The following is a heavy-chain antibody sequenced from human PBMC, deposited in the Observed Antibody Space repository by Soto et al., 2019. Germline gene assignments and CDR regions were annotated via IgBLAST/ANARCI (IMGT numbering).Heavy chain of an antibody. J-gene: IGHJ6*02. CDR3: AKKVRGRDGYHYGMDV. D-gene: IGHD1-26*01. CDR2: ISGSGGST. CDR1: GFTFSSYA. V-gene: IGHV3-23*01. Sequence: GGSLRLCCAASGFTFSSYAMSWVRQAPGKGLEWVSAISGSGGSTYYADSVKGRFTISRDNSKNTLYLQMNSLRAEDTAVYYCAKKVRGRDGYHYGMDVWGQGTTVTDSS.